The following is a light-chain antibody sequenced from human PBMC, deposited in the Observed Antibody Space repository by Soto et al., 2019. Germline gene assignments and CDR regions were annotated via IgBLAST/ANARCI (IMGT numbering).Light chain of an antibody. Sequence: QSVLTQPPSVSGAPGQRVTISCTGSSSNIGAGYDVHWYQQLPGTAPKLLIYDNSHRPSGVPDRFSGSKSGTSASLAITGLQAEDEADYYCQSYETSLHYVFGTGTKVTVL. J-gene: IGLJ1*01. CDR1: SSNIGAGYD. V-gene: IGLV1-40*01. CDR2: DNS. CDR3: QSYETSLHYV.